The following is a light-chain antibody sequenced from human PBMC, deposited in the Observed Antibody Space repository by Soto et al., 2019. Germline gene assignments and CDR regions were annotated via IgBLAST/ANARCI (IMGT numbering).Light chain of an antibody. Sequence: DTVLTQSPGTLSLSPGERATLSCRASQSVGTYLAWYQQKPGQAPRLLIYDASNRATGIAPRFRGSGSGTDFPLTISSVEPDDFATYYCQQYMSYSFGQGTKVDIK. CDR2: DAS. CDR3: QQYMSYS. V-gene: IGKV3-11*01. CDR1: QSVGTY. J-gene: IGKJ1*01.